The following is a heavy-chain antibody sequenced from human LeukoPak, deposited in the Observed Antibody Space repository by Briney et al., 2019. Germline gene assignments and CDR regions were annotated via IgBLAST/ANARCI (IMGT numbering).Heavy chain of an antibody. CDR3: VRAYYYHMDV. Sequence: WASVKVSCKASGYTFTGYYIHWVRQAPGQGLEWMGWINPNSGGTNYAQKFQGRVTMTRDTSISTAYMELSRLTSDDTAVYNCVRAYYYHMDVWGPGATVTVSS. V-gene: IGHV1-2*02. J-gene: IGHJ6*02. CDR1: GYTFTGYY. CDR2: INPNSGGT.